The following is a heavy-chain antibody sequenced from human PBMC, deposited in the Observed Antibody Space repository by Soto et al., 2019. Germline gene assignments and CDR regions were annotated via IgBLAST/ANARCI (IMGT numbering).Heavy chain of an antibody. CDR2: INAGNGNT. CDR1: GYTFTSYA. CDR3: ARDRGCSGGSCYYPNYYYYMDV. D-gene: IGHD2-15*01. Sequence: QVQLVQSGAEVKKPGASVKVSCKASGYTFTSYAMHCVRQAPGQRLEWMGWINAGNGNTKYSQKFQGRVTITRDTSASTAYMELSSLRSEDTAVYYCARDRGCSGGSCYYPNYYYYMDVWGKGTTVTVSS. J-gene: IGHJ6*03. V-gene: IGHV1-3*01.